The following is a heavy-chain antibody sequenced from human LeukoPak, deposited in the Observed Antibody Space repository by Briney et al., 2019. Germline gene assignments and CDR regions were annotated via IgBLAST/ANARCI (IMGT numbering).Heavy chain of an antibody. D-gene: IGHD5-24*01. CDR3: ARGDGYNHDAFDI. V-gene: IGHV3-33*01. J-gene: IGHJ3*02. Sequence: PGRSLIFSCAAPVFTFSYYSMHGVRQAPGKGLEWVAVIWYDGSNKYYADSVKGRFTISRDNSKNTLYLQMNSLRAEDTAVYYCARGDGYNHDAFDIWGQGTMVTVSS. CDR1: VFTFSYYS. CDR2: IWYDGSNK.